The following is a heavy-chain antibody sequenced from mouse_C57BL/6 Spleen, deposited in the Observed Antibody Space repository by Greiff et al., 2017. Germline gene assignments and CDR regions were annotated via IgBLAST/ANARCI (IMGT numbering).Heavy chain of an antibody. CDR3: SRYENSYPFDC. CDR2: IYPGDGDT. J-gene: IGHJ2*01. CDR1: GYAFSSYW. Sequence: VQLQQSGAELVKPGASVKISCKASGYAFSSYWMNWVKQRPGKGLEWIGQIYPGDGDTNYNGKYKGKATLTADKSSSTAYMQLSSLTSEDSAVYFCSRYENSYPFDCWGQGTTLTVSS. V-gene: IGHV1-80*01. D-gene: IGHD5-1-1*01.